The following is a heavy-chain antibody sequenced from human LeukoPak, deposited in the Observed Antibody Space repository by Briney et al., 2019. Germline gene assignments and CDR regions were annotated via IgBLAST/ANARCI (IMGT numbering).Heavy chain of an antibody. Sequence: PSETLSLTCAVSGGSISSGGYSWSWVRQPPGEGLEWVGYIYHSGSTYYNPSLQSRVTISLDRSKNQFSLKLSSMTAADTAVYYCASGNTGYDRDSFDIWGQGTMATVSS. D-gene: IGHD5-12*01. J-gene: IGHJ3*02. CDR2: IYHSGST. CDR1: GGSISSGGYS. V-gene: IGHV4-30-2*01. CDR3: ASGNTGYDRDSFDI.